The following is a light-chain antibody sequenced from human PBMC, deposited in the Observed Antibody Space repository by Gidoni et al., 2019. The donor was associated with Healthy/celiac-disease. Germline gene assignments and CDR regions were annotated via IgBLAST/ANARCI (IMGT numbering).Light chain of an antibody. CDR1: SSNIGSNT. J-gene: IGLJ2*01. CDR2: RNN. CDR3: AAWDDSLNGPV. Sequence: QSVLTQPPPASGTPGQRGTISCSGSSSNIGSNTVTWYQQLPGAAPKLLINRNNQRPSGVPDRFSGSKAGTSASLAISGLQSEDEADYYCAAWDDSLNGPVFGGGTKLTVL. V-gene: IGLV1-44*01.